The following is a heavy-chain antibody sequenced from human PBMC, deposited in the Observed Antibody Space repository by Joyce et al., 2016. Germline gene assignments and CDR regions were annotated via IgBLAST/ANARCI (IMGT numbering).Heavy chain of an antibody. CDR1: GFTFSRYA. V-gene: IGHV3-23*01. CDR3: AKSGYYDSSGYYYAPMGYFDY. D-gene: IGHD3-22*01. Sequence: EVQLLASGGGLVQPGGSLRLPCAASGFTFSRYAMSWVRQAPGKGLGLGSASSGRVGSTYDADSVKGRFTISRDNSKNTLYLQMNSLRAEDTAVYYCAKSGYYDSSGYYYAPMGYFDYWGQGTLVTVSS. J-gene: IGHJ4*02. CDR2: SSGRVGST.